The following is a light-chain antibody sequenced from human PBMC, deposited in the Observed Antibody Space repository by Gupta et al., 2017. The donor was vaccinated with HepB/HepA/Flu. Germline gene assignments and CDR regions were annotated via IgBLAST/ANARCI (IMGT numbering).Light chain of an antibody. V-gene: IGLV1-40*01. Sequence: GAPGQRVTISCTGSSSNIGAGYDVHWYQQLPGTAPKLLIYGNSNRPSGVPDRLSGSKSGTSASLAITGLQAEDEADYYCQSYDSSLSGSKVFGGGTKLTVL. CDR1: SSNIGAGYD. CDR2: GNS. J-gene: IGLJ3*02. CDR3: QSYDSSLSGSKV.